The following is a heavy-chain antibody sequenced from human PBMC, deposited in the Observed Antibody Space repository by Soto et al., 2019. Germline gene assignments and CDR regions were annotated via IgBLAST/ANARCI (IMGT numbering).Heavy chain of an antibody. CDR2: ISGGGDTT. CDR1: GFTFNNYA. V-gene: IGHV3-23*01. D-gene: IGHD3-10*01. CDR3: EKGRGGSGSLTPRVDF. J-gene: IGHJ4*02. Sequence: EVQLLESGGGVVQPGGSLRLSCAASGFTFNNYAMTWVRQAPGKGLEWVSAISGGGDTTSYADSVKGRFTVSRDGSKNTLYLQMSSLRAEATALYYCEKGRGGSGSLTPRVDFWGQGTLVTVSS.